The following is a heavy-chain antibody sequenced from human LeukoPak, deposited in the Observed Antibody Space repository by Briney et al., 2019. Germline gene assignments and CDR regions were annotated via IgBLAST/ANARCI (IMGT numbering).Heavy chain of an antibody. J-gene: IGHJ3*02. V-gene: IGHV3-48*03. D-gene: IGHD2-2*01. Sequence: GGSLRLSCAASGFTFSSYDLYWVRQAPGKGLEWISYISSRSTTIKYADSVRGRFTISRDDARESLYLQMNSLRVEDTATYYCGASRQYVGAFDIWGQGTLVTVSS. CDR2: ISSRSTTI. CDR1: GFTFSSYD. CDR3: GASRQYVGAFDI.